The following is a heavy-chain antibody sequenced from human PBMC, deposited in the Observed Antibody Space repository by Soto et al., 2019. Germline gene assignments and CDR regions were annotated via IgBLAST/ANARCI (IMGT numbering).Heavy chain of an antibody. J-gene: IGHJ5*02. CDR3: ARGSWASHYGLGNWFDP. CDR2: IIPIFGTA. CDR1: GGTFSSYA. V-gene: IGHV1-69*01. D-gene: IGHD4-17*01. Sequence: QVQLVQSGAEVKKPGSSVKVSCKASGGTFSSYAISWVRQAPGQGLEWMGGIIPIFGTANYAQKFQGRVTITADESTSTAYMELSSLRFEDTAVYYCARGSWASHYGLGNWFDPWGQGTLVTVSS.